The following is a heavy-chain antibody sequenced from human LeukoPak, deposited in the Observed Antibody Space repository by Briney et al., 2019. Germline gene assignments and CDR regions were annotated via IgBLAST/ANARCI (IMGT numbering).Heavy chain of an antibody. D-gene: IGHD6-6*01. CDR2: ISSSSSYI. CDR3: ARGAHGSSNR. Sequence: GGSPRLSCAASGFTFSSYSMNWVRQAPGKGLEWVSSISSSSSYIYYADSVKGRFTISRDNAKNSLYLQMNSLRAEDAAVYYCARGAHGSSNRWGQGTLVTVSS. CDR1: GFTFSSYS. V-gene: IGHV3-21*01. J-gene: IGHJ4*02.